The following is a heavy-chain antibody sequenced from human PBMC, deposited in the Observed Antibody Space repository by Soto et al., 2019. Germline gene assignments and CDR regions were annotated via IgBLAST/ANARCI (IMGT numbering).Heavy chain of an antibody. V-gene: IGHV1-18*01. J-gene: IGHJ4*02. Sequence: QVQLVQSGAEVKKPGASVKVSCKASGYTFTNYGISWVRQAPGQGLEWMGWISAYNGNTKSTSTAYMGLRSLRSDDTAVYYCARDPEIFDYWGQGTLVTVSS. CDR2: ISAYNGNT. CDR1: GYTFTNYG. CDR3: ARDPEIFDY.